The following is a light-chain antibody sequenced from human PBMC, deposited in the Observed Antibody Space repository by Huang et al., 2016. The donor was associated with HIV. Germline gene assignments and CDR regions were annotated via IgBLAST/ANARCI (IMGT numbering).Light chain of an antibody. CDR2: GAS. Sequence: ETVMTQSPATLSVSPGETATLSCRASQSGSKNLAWYQQKPGQSPRVLIYGASTRAAGVPARFSASGSGTEFTLTISGLQSEDFVVYYCQQYSNWPPAFGGGTRVEIK. J-gene: IGKJ4*01. V-gene: IGKV3-15*01. CDR3: QQYSNWPPA. CDR1: QSGSKN.